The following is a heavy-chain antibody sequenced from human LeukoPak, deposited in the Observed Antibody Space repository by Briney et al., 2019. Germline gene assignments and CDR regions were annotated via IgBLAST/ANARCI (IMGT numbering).Heavy chain of an antibody. J-gene: IGHJ4*02. CDR1: GFTFNNYW. V-gene: IGHV3-74*01. Sequence: PGGSLRLSCAASGFTFNNYWIHWVRQVPGKGLVWVSRINNDGSSASYVDSVKGRFTISRDNSRNTLYLQMNSLRPEDTALYYCARDSRSYSTGTEYWGQGTLVTVSS. D-gene: IGHD3-10*01. CDR3: ARDSRSYSTGTEY. CDR2: INNDGSSA.